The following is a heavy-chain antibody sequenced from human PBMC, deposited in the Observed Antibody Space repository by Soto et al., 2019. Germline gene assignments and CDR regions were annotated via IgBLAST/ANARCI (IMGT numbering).Heavy chain of an antibody. Sequence: TLSLTCTVSGGCISSGEYYGSWIRQPPGKGLEWIGYIYYSGSTYYNPSLKSRVTISVDTSKNQFSLKLSSVTAADTAVYYCARERPGYSDWSRGWFDPCGQRTLVTVSS. V-gene: IGHV4-30-4*01. D-gene: IGHD3-9*01. CDR3: ARERPGYSDWSRGWFDP. J-gene: IGHJ5*02. CDR1: GGCISSGEYY. CDR2: IYYSGST.